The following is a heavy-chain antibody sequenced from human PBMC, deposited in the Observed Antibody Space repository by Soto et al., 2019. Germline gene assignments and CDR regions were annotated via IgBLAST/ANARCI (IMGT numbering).Heavy chain of an antibody. CDR2: ISSSGSTI. CDR1: GFTFSTYS. CDR3: AKLPLLRVVDNWFAP. D-gene: IGHD2-21*01. J-gene: IGHJ5*02. Sequence: GGSLRLSGVGAGFTFSTYSMNWVRQAPGKGPEWIAFISSSGSTITYADSAKGRFTISRENAKNSVYLQMNSLRDEDTALYYCAKLPLLRVVDNWFAPWGQGTQVTVSS. V-gene: IGHV3-48*02.